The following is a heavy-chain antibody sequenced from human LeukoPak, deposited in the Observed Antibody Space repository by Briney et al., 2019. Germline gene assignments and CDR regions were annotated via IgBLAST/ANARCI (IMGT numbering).Heavy chain of an antibody. V-gene: IGHV4-39*07. J-gene: IGHJ4*02. Sequence: SETLSLTCTVSGGSIRSSYYYWGWIRQPPGKGLEWIGSIYDSGSTNYNPSLKSRVTISVDTSKNQFSLKLSSVTAADTAVYYCARDVGYYYDSSGRDYWGQGTLVTVSS. CDR2: IYDSGST. CDR1: GGSIRSSYYY. CDR3: ARDVGYYYDSSGRDY. D-gene: IGHD3-22*01.